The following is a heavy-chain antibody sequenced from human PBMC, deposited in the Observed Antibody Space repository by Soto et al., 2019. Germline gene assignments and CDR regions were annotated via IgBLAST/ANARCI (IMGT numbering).Heavy chain of an antibody. CDR2: INPNSGGT. J-gene: IGHJ6*03. Sequence: GASVKVSCKASGYTLTDYYMHWVRQAPGQGLEWMGWINPNSGGTNYAQKFQGWVTMTRDTSISTAYMELSRLRSDDTAVYYCARGPEREDWNWNYYYMDVWGKGTTVTVSS. D-gene: IGHD1-7*01. CDR1: GYTLTDYY. CDR3: ARGPEREDWNWNYYYMDV. V-gene: IGHV1-2*04.